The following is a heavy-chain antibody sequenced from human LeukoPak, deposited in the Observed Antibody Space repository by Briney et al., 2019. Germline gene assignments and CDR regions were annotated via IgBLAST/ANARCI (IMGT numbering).Heavy chain of an antibody. CDR1: GFTFSNYG. D-gene: IGHD6-13*01. V-gene: IGHV3-30*18. J-gene: IGHJ4*02. CDR3: AKDPRRYSRTGGYFDY. CDR2: ISYDGSDK. Sequence: GGSLRLSCAASGFTFSNYGMHWVRQAPGKGLEWVAVISYDGSDKYYADSVKGRFTISRDNSKNTLYLQMNSLRAEDTAVYYCAKDPRRYSRTGGYFDYWGQGTLVTVSS.